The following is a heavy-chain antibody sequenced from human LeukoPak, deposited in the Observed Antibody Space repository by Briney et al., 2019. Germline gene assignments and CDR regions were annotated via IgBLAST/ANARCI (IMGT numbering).Heavy chain of an antibody. D-gene: IGHD3-16*02. J-gene: IGHJ4*02. Sequence: PSETLSLTCTVSGGSISSYYWSWIRQSPGKGLEWIGYIYYTGSTNHNPSLKSRVTTSVDASKNQFSLKLSSVTAADTAVYYCARNLVPDYWGQGILVTVSS. V-gene: IGHV4-59*01. CDR3: ARNLVPDY. CDR1: GGSISSYY. CDR2: IYYTGST.